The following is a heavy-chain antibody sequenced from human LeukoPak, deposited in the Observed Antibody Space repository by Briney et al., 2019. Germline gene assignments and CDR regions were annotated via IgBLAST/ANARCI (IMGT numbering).Heavy chain of an antibody. D-gene: IGHD5-18*01. J-gene: IGHJ4*02. CDR1: GFTFSSYG. Sequence: GGSLRLSCAASGFTFSSYGMHWVRQAPGKGLEWVAFIRYDGSNKYYADSVKGRFTISRDNSKNTLYLQMNSLRAEDTAVYYCAKDHGYGYSYGLGLTESLLGGQRTLVTVSS. CDR3: AKDHGYGYSYGLGLTESLL. CDR2: IRYDGSNK. V-gene: IGHV3-30*02.